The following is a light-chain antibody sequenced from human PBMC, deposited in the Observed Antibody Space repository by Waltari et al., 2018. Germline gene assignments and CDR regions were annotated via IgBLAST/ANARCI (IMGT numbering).Light chain of an antibody. Sequence: DIQMTQSPPTLSASVGDRVTITCRASHSISSWLAWYQQKTGKAPKLLIYKASSLQSGVPSRFSGSGSGTEFTLTISSLQPDDFATFYCQQYNTYPWTFGQGTKVEIK. CDR3: QQYNTYPWT. V-gene: IGKV1-5*03. CDR1: HSISSW. J-gene: IGKJ1*01. CDR2: KAS.